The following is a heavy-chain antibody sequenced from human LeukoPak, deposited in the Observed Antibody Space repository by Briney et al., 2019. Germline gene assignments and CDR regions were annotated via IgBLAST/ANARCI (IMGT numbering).Heavy chain of an antibody. CDR2: INTEGSTT. CDR1: GFTFSTYW. CDR3: AREEYTNGYYFDY. D-gene: IGHD2/OR15-2a*01. V-gene: IGHV3-74*01. J-gene: IGHJ4*02. Sequence: GGSPRLSCAASGFTFSTYWMHWVRQAPGKGLVWVSRINTEGSTTDYADSVKGRFTISRDSAKNTLYLQMNSLRAEDTAVYYCAREEYTNGYYFDYWGQGTLVTVSS.